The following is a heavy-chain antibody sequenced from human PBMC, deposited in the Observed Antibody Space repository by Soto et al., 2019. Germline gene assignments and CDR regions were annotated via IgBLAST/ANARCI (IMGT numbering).Heavy chain of an antibody. CDR2: IFYTGST. Sequence: LSLTCSVSGGSINSASYHWSWLRQHPGKGLEFIGYIFYTGSTYYNPSLETRVTISVDTSKNHVSLRLNAVTAADTAVYYCARLDYGDSAFDSWGRGTLVTVSS. V-gene: IGHV4-31*03. CDR3: ARLDYGDSAFDS. J-gene: IGHJ4*02. D-gene: IGHD4-17*01. CDR1: GGSINSASYH.